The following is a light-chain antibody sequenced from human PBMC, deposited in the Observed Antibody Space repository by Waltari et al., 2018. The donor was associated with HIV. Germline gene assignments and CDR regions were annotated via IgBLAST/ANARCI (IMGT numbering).Light chain of an antibody. CDR1: QSISTS. Sequence: DIQMTQSPSSLSASVGDRVTLTCRPSQSISTSLNWYHHRPGKAPTLLSYAVSHVASVVPSRVSGSGFGTDFTLTISSLQPEDFATYYCQQSYRSPRTFGQGTNVEIK. CDR3: QQSYRSPRT. V-gene: IGKV1-39*01. CDR2: AVS. J-gene: IGKJ1*01.